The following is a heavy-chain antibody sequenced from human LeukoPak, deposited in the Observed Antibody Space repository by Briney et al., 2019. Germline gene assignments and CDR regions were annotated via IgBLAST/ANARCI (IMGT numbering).Heavy chain of an antibody. CDR2: MNPNSGNT. CDR3: ARGQATRYVLLWFGEHDY. J-gene: IGHJ4*02. CDR1: GYTFTSYD. V-gene: IGHV1-8*01. D-gene: IGHD3-10*01. Sequence: GASVKVSCKASGYTFTSYDINWVRQATGQGLEWMGWMNPNSGNTGYAQKFQGRVTMTRNTSISTAHMELSSLRSEDTAVYYCARGQATRYVLLWFGEHDYWGQGTLVTVSS.